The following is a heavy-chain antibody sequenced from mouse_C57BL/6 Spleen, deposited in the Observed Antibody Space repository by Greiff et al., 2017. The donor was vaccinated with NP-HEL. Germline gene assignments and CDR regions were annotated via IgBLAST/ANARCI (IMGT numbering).Heavy chain of an antibody. CDR2: IWSGGST. V-gene: IGHV2-2*01. J-gene: IGHJ3*01. Sequence: VQLQESGPGLVQPSQRLSITCTVSGFSLTSYGVHWVRQSPGKGLEWLGVIWSGGSTDYNAAFISRLSISKDNSKSQVFFKMNSLQADDTAIYYCARGFGNNPWFAYWGQGTLVTVSA. D-gene: IGHD2-1*01. CDR1: GFSLTSYG. CDR3: ARGFGNNPWFAY.